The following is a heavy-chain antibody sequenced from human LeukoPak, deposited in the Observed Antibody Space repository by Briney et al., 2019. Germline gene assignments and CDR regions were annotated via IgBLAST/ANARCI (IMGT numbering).Heavy chain of an antibody. V-gene: IGHV3-30*18. D-gene: IGHD1-14*01. Sequence: PGRSLRLSCAASGFTFSSYGMHWVRQAPGKGLEWVAVISYDGSNKYYADSVKGRFTISRDNSKNTLYLQMNSLRAEDTAVYYCAKVYGRKVEGFDYWGQGTLVTVSS. J-gene: IGHJ4*02. CDR3: AKVYGRKVEGFDY. CDR2: ISYDGSNK. CDR1: GFTFSSYG.